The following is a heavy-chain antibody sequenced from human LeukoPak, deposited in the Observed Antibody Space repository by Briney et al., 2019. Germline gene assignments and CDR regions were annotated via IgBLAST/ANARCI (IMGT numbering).Heavy chain of an antibody. D-gene: IGHD1-26*01. V-gene: IGHV4-34*01. Sequence: PSETLSLTCAVYGGSFSGYYWSWIRQPPGKGLEWIGEINHSGSTNYNPSLKSRVTISVDTSKNQFSLKLSSVTAADTAVYYCARRAYSGSYYVAFDIWGQGTTVTVSS. CDR3: ARRAYSGSYYVAFDI. CDR2: INHSGST. J-gene: IGHJ3*02. CDR1: GGSFSGYY.